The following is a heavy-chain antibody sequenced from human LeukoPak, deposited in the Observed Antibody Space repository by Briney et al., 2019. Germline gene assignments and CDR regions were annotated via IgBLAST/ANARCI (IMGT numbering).Heavy chain of an antibody. V-gene: IGHV3-21*01. Sequence: GGSLRLSCAASGFTFSSYSMNWVRQAPGKGLEWVSSISSNSTYIYYADSVKGRFTISRDNAKNSLYLQMNSLRVDDTGVYYCAIRIREYGSGSYWGQGTLVTVSS. J-gene: IGHJ4*02. CDR1: GFTFSSYS. CDR2: ISSNSTYI. D-gene: IGHD3-10*01. CDR3: AIRIREYGSGSY.